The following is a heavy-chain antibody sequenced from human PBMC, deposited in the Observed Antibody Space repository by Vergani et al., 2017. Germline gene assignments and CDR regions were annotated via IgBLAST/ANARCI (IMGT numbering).Heavy chain of an antibody. CDR2: IIPILGIA. CDR1: GGTFSSYA. J-gene: IGHJ4*02. V-gene: IGHV1-69*04. CDR3: ARDIHYYDSSGYYLRQSHFDY. D-gene: IGHD3-22*01. Sequence: QVQLVQSGAEVKKPGASVKVSCKASGGTFSSYAISWVRQAPGQGLGWMGRIIPILGIANYAQTFQGRVTITADKSTSTAYMEMSSLRSEDTAVYYCARDIHYYDSSGYYLRQSHFDYWGQGTLVTVSS.